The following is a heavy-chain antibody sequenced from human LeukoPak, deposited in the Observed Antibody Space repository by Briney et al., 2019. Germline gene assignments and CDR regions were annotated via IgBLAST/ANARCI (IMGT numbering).Heavy chain of an antibody. CDR2: ISSSGSTI. CDR1: GFTFSSYE. J-gene: IGHJ4*02. CDR3: ASQRGSMTFDY. D-gene: IGHD1-26*01. V-gene: IGHV3-48*03. Sequence: HSGGSLRLSCAASGFTFSSYEMNWVRQAPGKGLEWVSYISSSGSTIYYADSVKGRFTISRDNAKNSLYLQMNSLRAEDTAVYYCASQRGSMTFDYWGQGTLVTVSS.